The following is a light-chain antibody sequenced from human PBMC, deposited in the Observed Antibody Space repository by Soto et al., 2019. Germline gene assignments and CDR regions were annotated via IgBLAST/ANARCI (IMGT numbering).Light chain of an antibody. CDR1: QSISSW. Sequence: QVTQPPSTLSAAVGDRVTITCLASQSISSWLAWYQQKPGKAPKLLIYKASSLESGVPSRFSGSGSGTEFTLTISSLQPDDFATYYCQQYNSYSWTFGQGTKVE. CDR3: QQYNSYSWT. V-gene: IGKV1-5*03. CDR2: KAS. J-gene: IGKJ1*01.